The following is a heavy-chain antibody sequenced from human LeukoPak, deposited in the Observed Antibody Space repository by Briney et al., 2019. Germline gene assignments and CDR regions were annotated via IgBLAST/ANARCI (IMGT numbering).Heavy chain of an antibody. Sequence: ASVKVSCKASGYTFTGYYMHWVRQAPGQGLEWMGWINPNSGGTKYAQKFQGRVTMTRDTSITTVYMELSSLRSDDTAVYYCARDYYGSGSYYQLGYWGQGTLVIVSS. V-gene: IGHV1-2*02. D-gene: IGHD3-10*01. CDR2: INPNSGGT. CDR3: ARDYYGSGSYYQLGY. CDR1: GYTFTGYY. J-gene: IGHJ4*02.